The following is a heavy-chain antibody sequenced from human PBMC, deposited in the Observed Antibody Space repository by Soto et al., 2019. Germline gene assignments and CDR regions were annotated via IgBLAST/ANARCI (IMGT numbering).Heavy chain of an antibody. V-gene: IGHV4-39*01. J-gene: IGHJ4*02. CDR3: VRLGSSSWHFDY. CDR2: ISYSGST. Sequence: QLRLQESGPGLVKPSETLSLTCTVSGGSISSDTYYWAWMRQPPGKGLEWIGSISYSGSTYYNPSLKSRLTMSVDTSKSQFSLKLSSVTAADTALYYCVRLGSSSWHFDYWGQGALVTVSS. CDR1: GGSISSDTYY. D-gene: IGHD6-13*01.